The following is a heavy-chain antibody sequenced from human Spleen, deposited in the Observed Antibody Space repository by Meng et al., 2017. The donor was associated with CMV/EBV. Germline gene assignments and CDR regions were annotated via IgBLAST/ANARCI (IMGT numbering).Heavy chain of an antibody. CDR3: ARGSTVVVPAAWFDP. J-gene: IGHJ5*02. CDR1: GGSVSGYY. Sequence: VYGGSVSGYYWSWFRQRAGKGLKGIGEINRSGSTNYNPSLKSRVTISVDTSKNQFSLKLSSVTAADTAVYYWARGSTVVVPAAWFDPWGQGTLVTVSS. CDR2: INRSGST. V-gene: IGHV4-34*01. D-gene: IGHD2-2*01.